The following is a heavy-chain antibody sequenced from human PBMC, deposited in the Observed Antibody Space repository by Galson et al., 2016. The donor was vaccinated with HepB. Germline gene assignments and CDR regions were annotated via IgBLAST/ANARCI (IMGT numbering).Heavy chain of an antibody. Sequence: SLRLSCAASGFTFSYYAMHWVRQAPGKGLEWVAVISYDASNKYYADSVKGRFTISRDNSKNTLYLQMNSLRPEDTAVYYCARAGVTDAFDIWGQGTMVTVSS. V-gene: IGHV3-30-3*01. CDR3: ARAGVTDAFDI. CDR1: GFTFSYYA. J-gene: IGHJ3*02. D-gene: IGHD2-21*02. CDR2: ISYDASNK.